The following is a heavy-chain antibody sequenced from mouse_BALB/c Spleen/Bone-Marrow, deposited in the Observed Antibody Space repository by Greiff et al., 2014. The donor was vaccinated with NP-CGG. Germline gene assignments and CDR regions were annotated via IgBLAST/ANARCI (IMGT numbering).Heavy chain of an antibody. D-gene: IGHD2-1*01. V-gene: IGHV1-12*01. CDR3: ARSYGNPYYFDY. CDR1: GYTFTTYN. J-gene: IGHJ2*01. CDR2: IYPGNGDT. Sequence: HSGAELVKPGASVKMSCKASGYTFTTYNMHWVKQTPGQGLEWIGAIYPGNGDTSYNQKFKGKATLTADKSSSTAYMQLSSLTSEDSAVYYCARSYGNPYYFDYWGQGTTLTVSS.